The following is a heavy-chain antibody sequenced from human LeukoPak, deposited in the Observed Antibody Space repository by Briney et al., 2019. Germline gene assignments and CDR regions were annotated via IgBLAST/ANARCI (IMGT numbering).Heavy chain of an antibody. D-gene: IGHD4-23*01. CDR1: GFTFSSYA. CDR2: ISYDGSNK. Sequence: LVESGGGVVQPGRSLRLSCAASGFTFSSYAMHWVRQAPGKGLEWVAVISYDGSNKYYADSVKGRFTISRDNYKNMVFLQMNSLRAEDTAVYYCGKEEQRVITPGLDYWGQGTLVTVSS. J-gene: IGHJ4*02. CDR3: GKEEQRVITPGLDY. V-gene: IGHV3-30-3*02.